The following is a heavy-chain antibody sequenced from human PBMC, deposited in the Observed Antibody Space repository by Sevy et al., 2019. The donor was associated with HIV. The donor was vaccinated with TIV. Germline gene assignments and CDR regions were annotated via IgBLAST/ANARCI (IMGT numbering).Heavy chain of an antibody. CDR2: IAYDESTK. V-gene: IGHV3-30-3*01. Sequence: GGSLRLSCAASGFDFSSYPMHWVRQAPGKGLEWVSVIAYDESTKYYGDSVRGRFTISRDNSKNTLYLQRNSLREEDTGVYYCARQGSSWTFDPWGQGTLVTVSS. D-gene: IGHD6-13*01. CDR3: ARQGSSWTFDP. J-gene: IGHJ5*02. CDR1: GFDFSSYP.